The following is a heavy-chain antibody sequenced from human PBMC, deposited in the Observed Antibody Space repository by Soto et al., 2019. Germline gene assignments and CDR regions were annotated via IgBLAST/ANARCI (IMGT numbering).Heavy chain of an antibody. D-gene: IGHD3-22*01. V-gene: IGHV3-48*03. J-gene: IGHJ4*02. CDR3: AREGDDTAYFDY. Sequence: PGGSLRLSCAASGFTFSSYEMNWVRQAPGKGLEWVSYISSSGSTIYYADSVKGRFTISRDNAKNSLYLQMNSLRAEDTAVYYCAREGDDTAYFDYRGQGTLVTVSS. CDR2: ISSSGSTI. CDR1: GFTFSSYE.